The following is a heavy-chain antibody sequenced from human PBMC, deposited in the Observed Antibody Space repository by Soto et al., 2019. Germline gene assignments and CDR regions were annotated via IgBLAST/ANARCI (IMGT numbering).Heavy chain of an antibody. Sequence: GGSLSLSCAVSGFTVSNNYMSWVRQAPGKGLVWVSQIDPLGRSTDYVDSVRGRFSISRDNAKNTLYLQMNRLRVEDTAVYYCASLSAPIDYWGQGTLVTSPQ. D-gene: IGHD3-3*01. J-gene: IGHJ4*02. V-gene: IGHV3-74*01. CDR3: ASLSAPIDY. CDR1: GFTVSNNY. CDR2: IDPLGRST.